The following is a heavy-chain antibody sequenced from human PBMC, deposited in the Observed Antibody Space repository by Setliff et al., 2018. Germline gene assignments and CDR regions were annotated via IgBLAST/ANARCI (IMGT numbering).Heavy chain of an antibody. V-gene: IGHV3-23*01. D-gene: IGHD2-8*02. CDR1: GFTFSSYA. CDR2: ITDSGRTT. CDR3: ARRGGTAGARAFDI. J-gene: IGHJ3*02. Sequence: GGSLRLSCAASGFTFSSYAMSWVRQAPGKEPEWVSTITDSGRTTYYGPSLRGRFTISRDNSRITLYLQMNSLRAEDAAIYYCARRGGTAGARAFDIWGQGTMVTVSS.